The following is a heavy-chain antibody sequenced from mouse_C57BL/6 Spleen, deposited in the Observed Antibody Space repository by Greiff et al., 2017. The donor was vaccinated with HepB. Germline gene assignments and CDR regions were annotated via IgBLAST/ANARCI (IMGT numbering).Heavy chain of an antibody. CDR1: GFNIKNTY. CDR2: IDPANGNT. CDR3: ARDYGYDSYFDY. Sequence: EVQLVESVAELVRPGASVKLSCTASGFNIKNTYMHWLKQRPEQGLEWIGRIDPANGNTKYAPKFQGKATITADTSSNTAYLQLSSLTSEDTAIYYCARDYGYDSYFDYWGQGTTLTVSS. V-gene: IGHV14-3*01. J-gene: IGHJ2*01. D-gene: IGHD2-2*01.